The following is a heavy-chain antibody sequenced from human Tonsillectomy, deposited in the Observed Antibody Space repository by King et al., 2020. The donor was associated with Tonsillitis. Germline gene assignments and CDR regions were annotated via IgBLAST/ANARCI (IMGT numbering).Heavy chain of an antibody. V-gene: IGHV3-23*04. J-gene: IGHJ3*02. D-gene: IGHD4-23*01. CDR2: ISVSGGCT. CDR3: AKEWEHDYGGLLDAFDI. Sequence: VQLVESGGGLVQPGGSLRLSCAASGFTFSIYAMSWVLQAPGKGLEWVSPISVSGGCTYYADSVKGRLTISRDNSKNTLYLQMNSLRAEDTAVYYCAKEWEHDYGGLLDAFDIWGQGTMVTVSS. CDR1: GFTFSIYA.